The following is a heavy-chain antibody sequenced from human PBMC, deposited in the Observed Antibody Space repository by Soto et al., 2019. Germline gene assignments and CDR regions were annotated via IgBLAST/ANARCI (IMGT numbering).Heavy chain of an antibody. V-gene: IGHV3-33*01. CDR3: ARELLSDNYYDSSGYVSGYYGMDV. D-gene: IGHD3-22*01. CDR2: IWYDGSNK. Sequence: GGSLRLSCAASGFTFSSYGMHWVRQAPGKGLEWVAVIWYDGSNKYYADSVKGRFTISRDNSKNTLYLQMNSLRAEDTVVYYCARELLSDNYYDSSGYVSGYYGMDVWGQGTTVTVSS. CDR1: GFTFSSYG. J-gene: IGHJ6*02.